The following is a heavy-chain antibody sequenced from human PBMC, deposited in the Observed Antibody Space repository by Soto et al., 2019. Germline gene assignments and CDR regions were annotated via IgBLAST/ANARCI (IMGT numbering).Heavy chain of an antibody. V-gene: IGHV3-30*18. CDR2: ISYDGSNK. CDR1: GFTFSSYG. D-gene: IGHD3-10*01. Sequence: GGSLRLSCAASGFTFSSYGMHWVRQAPGKGLEWVAVISYDGSNKYYADSVKGRFTISRDNSKNTLYLQMNSLRAEDTAVYYCAKGAGITMVRGTDVFDIWGQGTMVTVSS. CDR3: AKGAGITMVRGTDVFDI. J-gene: IGHJ3*02.